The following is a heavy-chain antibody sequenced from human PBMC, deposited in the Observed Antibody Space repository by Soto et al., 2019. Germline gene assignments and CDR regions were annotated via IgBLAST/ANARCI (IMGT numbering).Heavy chain of an antibody. CDR3: ARGGGSYYPWDY. Sequence: QVQLQESGPGLVKPSETLSLTCTVSGGSISSYYWSWIRQPPGKGLEWIGYIYYSGNTNYNPSLQSRVTISVDTSKNQFSLKLSSVTAADTAVYYCARGGGSYYPWDYWGQGTPVTVSS. D-gene: IGHD1-26*01. CDR1: GGSISSYY. CDR2: IYYSGNT. V-gene: IGHV4-59*01. J-gene: IGHJ4*02.